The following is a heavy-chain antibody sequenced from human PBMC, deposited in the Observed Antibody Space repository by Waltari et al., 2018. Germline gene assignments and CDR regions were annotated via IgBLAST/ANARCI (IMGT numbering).Heavy chain of an antibody. J-gene: IGHJ5*02. CDR3: ARESDSWFDP. Sequence: QVQLVQSGAEVKKPGSSVKVSCKASGGTFSSYTISWVRQAPGQGLEWMGRIIPILGIANDAQKFQGRVTITADKSTSTAYMELSSLRSEDTAVYYCARESDSWFDPWGQGTLVTVSS. CDR2: IIPILGIA. V-gene: IGHV1-69*08. D-gene: IGHD2-15*01. CDR1: GGTFSSYT.